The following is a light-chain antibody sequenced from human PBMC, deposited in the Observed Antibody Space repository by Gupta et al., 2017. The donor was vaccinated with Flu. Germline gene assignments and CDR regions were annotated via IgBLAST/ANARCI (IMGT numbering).Light chain of an antibody. CDR1: QTISNA. CDR3: RQYKSYPIT. CDR2: GAS. J-gene: IGKJ5*01. Sequence: DIQMTQSPSSLSASVGDRVIITCRASQTISNALGWYQQKPGKAPKSLIYGASSLQNGVPSRFSGSGSGTDFTLTISSLQPEYIGTYYCRQYKSYPITFGQGTRLEI. V-gene: IGKV1D-16*01.